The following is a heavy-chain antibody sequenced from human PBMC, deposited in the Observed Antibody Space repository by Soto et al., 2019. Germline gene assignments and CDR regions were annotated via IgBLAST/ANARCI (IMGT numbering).Heavy chain of an antibody. D-gene: IGHD2-15*01. CDR2: INHSGST. CDR1: GGSFSGYY. CDR3: ARAAPRYCSGGSCYSGRDY. Sequence: SETLSLTCAVYGGSFSGYYWSWIRQPPGKGLEWIGEINHSGSTNYNPSLKSRVTISVDTSKNQFSLKLSSVTAADTAVYYCARAAPRYCSGGSCYSGRDYWVQGTLVTVSS. J-gene: IGHJ4*02. V-gene: IGHV4-34*01.